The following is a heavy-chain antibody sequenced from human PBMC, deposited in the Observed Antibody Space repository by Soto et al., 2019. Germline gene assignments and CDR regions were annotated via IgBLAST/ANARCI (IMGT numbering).Heavy chain of an antibody. CDR2: VSGYNGNT. J-gene: IGHJ6*02. CDR1: GYTFTTSG. V-gene: IGHV1-18*01. D-gene: IGHD1-7*01. Sequence: QVQLVQSGGEVKKPGASVKVSCKASGYTFTTSGVSWVRQAPGHGLEWMGWVSGYNGNTKYAEKFHDRVTMTIDTSTSTAYLALGTLTTDDTAVYYCARAGELPYYYYGMDVWCQGTTVIVSS. CDR3: ARAGELPYYYYGMDV.